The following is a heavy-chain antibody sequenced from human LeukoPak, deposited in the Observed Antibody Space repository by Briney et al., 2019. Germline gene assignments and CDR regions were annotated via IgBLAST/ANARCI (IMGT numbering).Heavy chain of an antibody. V-gene: IGHV4-61*02. CDR1: GGSISSGSYH. Sequence: PSETLSLTCTVSGGSISSGSYHWSWIRQPAVKGLEWIGRIYTSGSTYYNPSLKSRVTISVDTSKNQFSLKLSSVTAADTAVYYCASNQVYITIFAVVTQIPDAFDIWGQGTMDTVSS. CDR3: ASNQVYITIFAVVTQIPDAFDI. J-gene: IGHJ3*02. D-gene: IGHD3-3*01. CDR2: IYTSGST.